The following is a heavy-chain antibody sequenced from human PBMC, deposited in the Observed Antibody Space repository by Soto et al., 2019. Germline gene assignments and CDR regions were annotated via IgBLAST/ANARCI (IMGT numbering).Heavy chain of an antibody. D-gene: IGHD1-1*01. V-gene: IGHV3-15*07. CDR3: TSRIRTTNDY. J-gene: IGHJ4*02. CDR2: VKTKAEGETT. CDR1: GFSFTNAW. Sequence: EVQLVESGGGLVKPGESLRLSCAASGFSFTNAWMNWVRQAPGKGPEWVGRVKTKAEGETTDYGAPAKGRFTISRDDSINTVYLQMNSLKIEDTAVYYCTSRIRTTNDYWGQGTLVTVSS.